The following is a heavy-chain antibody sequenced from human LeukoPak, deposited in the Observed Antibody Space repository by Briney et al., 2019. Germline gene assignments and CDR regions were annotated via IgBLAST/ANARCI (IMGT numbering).Heavy chain of an antibody. CDR2: INHSGSP. CDR1: GGSFSGYY. Sequence: SETLSLTCAVYGGSFSGYYWSWIRQPPGKGLEWIGEINHSGSPNYNPSLKSRVTISVDTSKNQFSLKLSSVTAADTAVYYCARVDCSSTSCYKPDAFDIWGQGTMVTVSS. V-gene: IGHV4-34*01. CDR3: ARVDCSSTSCYKPDAFDI. D-gene: IGHD2-2*02. J-gene: IGHJ3*02.